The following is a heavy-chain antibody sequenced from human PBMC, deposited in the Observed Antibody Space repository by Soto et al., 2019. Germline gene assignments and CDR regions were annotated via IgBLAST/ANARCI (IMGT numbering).Heavy chain of an antibody. D-gene: IGHD6-6*01. J-gene: IGHJ5*02. CDR3: ARVRNSSSRGLDP. V-gene: IGHV4-31*03. CDR2: IYYSGST. Sequence: SETLSLTCTVSGGSISSGGYYWSWIRQHPGKGLEWIGYIYYSGSTYYNPSLKSRVTISVDTSKNQFSLKLSSVTAADTAVYYCARVRNSSSRGLDPWGPGTLVTVSS. CDR1: GGSISSGGYY.